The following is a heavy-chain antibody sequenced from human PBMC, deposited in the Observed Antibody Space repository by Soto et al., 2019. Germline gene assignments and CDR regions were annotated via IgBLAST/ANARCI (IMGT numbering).Heavy chain of an antibody. D-gene: IGHD3-16*01. V-gene: IGHV3-7*01. CDR1: GFMFSTYL. J-gene: IGHJ6*02. CDR3: VGALTYEVPYYYYGMDV. Sequence: PGWSLRLSCEASGFMFSTYLMSWVRQAPGKGLEWVANIKQGGNEKFYVDSVKGRFTISRDNAKKSLFLQMNSLRPEDTAVYYCVGALTYEVPYYYYGMDVWGQGTTVTVSS. CDR2: IKQGGNEK.